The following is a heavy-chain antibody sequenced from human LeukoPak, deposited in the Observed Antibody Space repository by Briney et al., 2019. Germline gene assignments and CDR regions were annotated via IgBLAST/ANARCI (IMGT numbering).Heavy chain of an antibody. D-gene: IGHD6-13*01. CDR1: GGSIRSYY. V-gene: IGHV4-59*01. CDR2: IYYSGST. CDR3: ARVYYSNSYDYWYFDL. Sequence: SSETLSLTCTVSGGSIRSYYWSWIRQPPGKGLEWSGYIYYSGSTNYNPSLKSRVTISVDTSKNQFSLKLGSVTAADTAVYYCARVYYSNSYDYWYFDLWGRGTLVTVSS. J-gene: IGHJ2*01.